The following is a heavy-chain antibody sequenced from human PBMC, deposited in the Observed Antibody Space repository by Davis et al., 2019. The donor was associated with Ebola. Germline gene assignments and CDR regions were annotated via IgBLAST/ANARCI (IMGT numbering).Heavy chain of an antibody. D-gene: IGHD2-2*01. CDR1: GGSVSSGTNY. Sequence: MPSETLSLTCTVSGGSVSSGTNYWSWIRHSPGKGLEWIGYIYHSGSTIYNPSLKSRVTISVDTSKSQLSLRLNSVTAADTAVYYCARGRPIVVEPTAMGLSDLDYWGQGTLVTVSS. CDR2: IYHSGST. J-gene: IGHJ4*02. V-gene: IGHV4-61*01. CDR3: ARGRPIVVEPTAMGLSDLDY.